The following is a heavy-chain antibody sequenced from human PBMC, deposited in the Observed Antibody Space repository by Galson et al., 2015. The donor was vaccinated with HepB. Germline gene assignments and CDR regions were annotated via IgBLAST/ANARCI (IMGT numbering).Heavy chain of an antibody. CDR2: TYYRSKWYN. J-gene: IGHJ4*02. CDR3: AREGTGTGDLDY. D-gene: IGHD7-27*01. CDR1: GDSVSSNSVT. V-gene: IGHV6-1*01. Sequence: CAISGDSVSSNSVTWNWIRQSPSRGLEWLGRTYYRSKWYNDYAISVKSRITINPDTSKNQFSLQLNSVTPEDTAVYYCAREGTGTGDLDYWGQGTLVTVSS.